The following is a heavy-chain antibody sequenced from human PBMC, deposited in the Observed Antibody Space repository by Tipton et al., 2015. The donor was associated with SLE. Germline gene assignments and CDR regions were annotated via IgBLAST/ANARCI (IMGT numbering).Heavy chain of an antibody. J-gene: IGHJ3*02. D-gene: IGHD4-11*01. CDR1: GGSISSGGYF. CDR3: ARDDLTVGAFDI. CDR2: VNYSGST. Sequence: TLSLTCTVSGGSISSGGYFWTWIRQPPGKGLEWIGEVNYSGSTNYNPSLKSRVTISVDTSKNQFSLKLSSVTAADTAVYYCARDDLTVGAFDIWGQGTMVTVSS. V-gene: IGHV4-61*08.